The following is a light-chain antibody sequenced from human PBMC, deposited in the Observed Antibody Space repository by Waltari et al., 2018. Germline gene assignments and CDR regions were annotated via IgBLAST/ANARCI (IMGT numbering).Light chain of an antibody. CDR3: SSYTSSSTQV. CDR2: DVN. CDR1: GSDVGGYNY. J-gene: IGLJ3*02. V-gene: IGLV2-14*03. Sequence: QSALPKPPPVSGSPGTPITTSGTGTGSDVGGYNYVSWYQQYPGKAPQLMIYDVNNRPSGVSNRFSGSKSGNTASLTISGLQAEDEADYYCSSYTSSSTQVFGGGTKLTVL.